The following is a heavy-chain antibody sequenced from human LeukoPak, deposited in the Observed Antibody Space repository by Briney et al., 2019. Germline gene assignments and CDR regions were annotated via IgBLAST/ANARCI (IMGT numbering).Heavy chain of an antibody. CDR3: ARGPYYDILTGYTDAFDI. Sequence: SGTLSLTCAVSGGSISSSNWWSWVRQPPGKGLEWIGEIYHSGSTNYNPSLKSRVTISVDKSKNQFSLKLSSVTAADTAVYYCARGPYYDILTGYTDAFDIWGQGTMVTVSS. CDR1: GGSISSSNW. V-gene: IGHV4-4*02. CDR2: IYHSGST. J-gene: IGHJ3*02. D-gene: IGHD3-9*01.